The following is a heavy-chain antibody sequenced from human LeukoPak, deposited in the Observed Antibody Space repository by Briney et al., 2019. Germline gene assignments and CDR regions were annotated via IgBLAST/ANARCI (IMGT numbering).Heavy chain of an antibody. J-gene: IGHJ6*03. CDR2: VNHSGST. V-gene: IGHV4-34*01. Sequence: SETLSLTCAVYGGSFSGYYWSWIRQPPGKGLEWIGEVNHSGSTNYNPSLKSRVTISVDTSKNQFSLKLSSVTAADTAVYYCARLRRDYYGSGSYYYYYMDVWGKGTTVTVSS. D-gene: IGHD3-10*01. CDR3: ARLRRDYYGSGSYYYYYMDV. CDR1: GGSFSGYY.